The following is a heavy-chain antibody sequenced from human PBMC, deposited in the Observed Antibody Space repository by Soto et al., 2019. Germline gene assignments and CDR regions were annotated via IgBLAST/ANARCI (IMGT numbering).Heavy chain of an antibody. D-gene: IGHD6-6*01. CDR1: GYTFTSYS. Sequence: GASVKVSCKTSGYTFTSYSIHWVRQAPGHRPEWLGRIHPADGKTIYSQMFQGRVTITADESTSTAYMELSSLRSEDTAVYYCASHLEYSRHSDYWGQGTLVTVSS. V-gene: IGHV1-3*01. CDR2: IHPADGKT. J-gene: IGHJ4*02. CDR3: ASHLEYSRHSDY.